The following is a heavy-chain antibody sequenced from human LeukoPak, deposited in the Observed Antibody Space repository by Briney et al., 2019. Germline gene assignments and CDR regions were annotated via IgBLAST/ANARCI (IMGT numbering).Heavy chain of an antibody. Sequence: PGGSLRLSCAASGFTFSNYWMTWVRQAPGKGLEWAANIKQDGSEKYYVDSVKGRFTISRDNAKNSLYLQMNSLRAEDTAVYYCARGWRASSYWGQGTLVAVSS. CDR3: ARGWRASSY. J-gene: IGHJ4*02. CDR1: GFTFSNYW. CDR2: IKQDGSEK. V-gene: IGHV3-7*01. D-gene: IGHD6-13*01.